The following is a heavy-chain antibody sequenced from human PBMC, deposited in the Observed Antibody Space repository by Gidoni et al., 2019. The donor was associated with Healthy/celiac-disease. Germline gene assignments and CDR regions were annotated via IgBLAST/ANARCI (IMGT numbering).Heavy chain of an antibody. D-gene: IGHD3-10*01. CDR2: ISSSGSTI. V-gene: IGHV3-48*03. CDR3: ARDGLWFGETYGMDV. CDR1: GFTFSSYE. J-gene: IGHJ6*02. Sequence: EVQLVESGGGLVQPGGSLRLSCAASGFTFSSYEMNWVRQAPGKGLEWVSYISSSGSTIYYADSVKGRFTISRDNAKNSLYLQMNSLRAEDTAVYYCARDGLWFGETYGMDVWGQGTTVTVSS.